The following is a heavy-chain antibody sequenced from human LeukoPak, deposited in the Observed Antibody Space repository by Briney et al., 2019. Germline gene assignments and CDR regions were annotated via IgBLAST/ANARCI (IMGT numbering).Heavy chain of an antibody. CDR2: ISSSGSTI. CDR3: ARGYRLAVAGIDY. D-gene: IGHD6-19*01. CDR1: GFTFSSYE. V-gene: IGHV3-48*03. Sequence: GGSLRLSCAASGFTFSSYEMNWVRQAPGKGLEWVSYISSSGSTIYYADSVKGRFTISRDNAKNSLYLQMNSLRAEDTAAYYCARGYRLAVAGIDYWGQGTLVTVSS. J-gene: IGHJ4*02.